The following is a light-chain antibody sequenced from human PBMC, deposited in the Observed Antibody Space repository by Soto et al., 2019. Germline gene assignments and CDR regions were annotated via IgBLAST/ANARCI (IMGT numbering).Light chain of an antibody. J-gene: IGLJ1*01. CDR2: DVS. V-gene: IGLV2-14*01. Sequence: QSVLTQPASVSGSPGQSITISCTGTSSDVGGSNYVSWYQQQPGKAPKLMIYDVSNRPSGVSNRLSGSKSGTTASLTISGLQAEDEADYYCSSYTSSSTPLYVFGTGTKLTVL. CDR3: SSYTSSSTPLYV. CDR1: SSDVGGSNY.